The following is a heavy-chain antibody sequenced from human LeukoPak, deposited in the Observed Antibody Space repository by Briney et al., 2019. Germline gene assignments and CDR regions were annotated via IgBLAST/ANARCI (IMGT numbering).Heavy chain of an antibody. V-gene: IGHV1-2*04. D-gene: IGHD6-19*01. Sequence: GASVKVSCKASGYTFTGYFIHWVRQAPGQGLEWMGWINPNSGDTNYAQKFQGWVTMTRDTSISTAYMELSRLTSDDTAVYYCARWLGGAVAGPEHYFDYWGQGTLVTVSS. CDR3: ARWLGGAVAGPEHYFDY. CDR1: GYTFTGYF. CDR2: INPNSGDT. J-gene: IGHJ4*02.